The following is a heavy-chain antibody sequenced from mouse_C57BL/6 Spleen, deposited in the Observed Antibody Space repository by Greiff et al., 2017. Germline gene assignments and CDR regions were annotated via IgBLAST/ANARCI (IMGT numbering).Heavy chain of an antibody. CDR2: ILPGSGST. D-gene: IGHD1-1*01. CDR1: GYTFTGYW. CDR3: ARWPLRKAMDY. Sequence: VQLVESGAELMKPGASVKLSCKATGYTFTGYWIEWVKQRPGHGLEWIGEILPGSGSTNYNEKFKGQATFTADPSSNTAYMQLTSLTTEGSAIYYCARWPLRKAMDYWGQGTSVTVSS. J-gene: IGHJ4*01. V-gene: IGHV1-9*01.